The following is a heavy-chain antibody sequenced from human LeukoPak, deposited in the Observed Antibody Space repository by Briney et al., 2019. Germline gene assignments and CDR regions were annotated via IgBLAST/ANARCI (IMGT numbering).Heavy chain of an antibody. J-gene: IGHJ4*02. CDR1: GFTFSDYW. V-gene: IGHV3-74*01. Sequence: QPGGSLRLSCEVSGFTFSDYWMHGVRQAPGKGLVWVARINTDGSATSYVDSVKGRFTISRDNAKNTIYLQMNSLRADDTAVYYCARGMTYYFGSGKFDFWGQGTLVTVSS. CDR3: ARGMTYYFGSGKFDF. D-gene: IGHD3-10*01. CDR2: INTDGSAT.